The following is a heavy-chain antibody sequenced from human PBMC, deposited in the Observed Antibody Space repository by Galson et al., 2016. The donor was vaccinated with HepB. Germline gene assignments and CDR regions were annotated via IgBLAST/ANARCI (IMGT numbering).Heavy chain of an antibody. CDR3: AREALIAVTLLDV. V-gene: IGHV3-33*01. Sequence: SLRLSCAASGCTFSSYGMHWVSQARGKGLEGVAVIWYDGSNRYYADSVKGRFNISRDNSKNTLYLQMNSLRAEDTAVYYCAREALIAVTLLDVWGQGTTVTVSS. CDR2: IWYDGSNR. CDR1: GCTFSSYG. D-gene: IGHD6-19*01. J-gene: IGHJ6*02.